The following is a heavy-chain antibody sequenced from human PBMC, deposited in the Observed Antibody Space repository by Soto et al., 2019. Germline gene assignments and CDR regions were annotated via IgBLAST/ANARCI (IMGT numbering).Heavy chain of an antibody. D-gene: IGHD1-26*01. CDR3: TTDGSHSGSYQGFERPFDP. CDR1: GFTFSNAW. CDR2: IKSKTDGGTT. V-gene: IGHV3-15*01. Sequence: GGSLRLSCAASGFTFSNAWMSWVRQAPGKGLEWVGRIKSKTDGGTTDYAAPVKGRFTISRDDSKNTLYLQMNSLKTEDTAVYYCTTDGSHSGSYQGFERPFDPCGQGTLVTVSS. J-gene: IGHJ5*02.